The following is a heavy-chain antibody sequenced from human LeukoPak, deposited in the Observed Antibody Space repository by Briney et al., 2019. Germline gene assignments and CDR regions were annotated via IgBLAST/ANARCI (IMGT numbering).Heavy chain of an antibody. CDR3: VKGYLEYYGSGNYFDY. J-gene: IGHJ4*02. Sequence: QPGGSLRLSCSASGFTFSSYAMHWVRQAPGKGLEYVSAISTNGGSTNYADSVKGRFTISRDNSKNTLYLQMSRLRPEDTAVYYCVKGYLEYYGSGNYFDYWGQGTLVTVSS. V-gene: IGHV3-64D*06. D-gene: IGHD3-10*01. CDR2: ISTNGGST. CDR1: GFTFSSYA.